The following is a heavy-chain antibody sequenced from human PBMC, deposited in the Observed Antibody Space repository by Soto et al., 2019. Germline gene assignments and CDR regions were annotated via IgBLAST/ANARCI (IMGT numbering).Heavy chain of an antibody. CDR1: GFTVSSNY. J-gene: IGHJ4*02. V-gene: IGHV3-53*01. CDR3: AREDSYPYFDY. CDR2: IYSSGST. Sequence: EVQLVESGGGLVQPGGSLRLSCAASGFTVSSNYMSWVRKAPGKGLQWVSVIYSSGSTYYADSVKGRFTISSDNSKTPLYLQMTSLRVEDTAVYYCAREDSYPYFDYWGQGTQVTVAS. D-gene: IGHD5-18*01.